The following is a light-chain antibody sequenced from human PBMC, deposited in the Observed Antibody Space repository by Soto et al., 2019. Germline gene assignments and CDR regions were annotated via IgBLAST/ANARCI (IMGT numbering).Light chain of an antibody. V-gene: IGKV3-15*01. CDR1: QSIKSN. CDR2: GAS. Sequence: EIVMTRSPPTVSDSPVGRGTLSGRASQSIKSNLAWYQQKPGQAPRLLIYGASTRATGFPARFSGSGSGTEFTLTISSLQSEDFALYYCQQYTNWPLTFGGGTKVDIK. J-gene: IGKJ4*01. CDR3: QQYTNWPLT.